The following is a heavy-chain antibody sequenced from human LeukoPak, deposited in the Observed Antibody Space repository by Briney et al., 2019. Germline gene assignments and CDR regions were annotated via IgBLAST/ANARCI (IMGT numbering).Heavy chain of an antibody. Sequence: SETLSLTCAVYGGSFSGYYWSWLRQPPGKGLEWIGEINHSGSTNYNPSLKSRVTISVDTSKNQFSLKLSSVTAADTAVYYCARGPKRGYYYDSSGPNWFDPWGQGTLVTVSS. CDR2: INHSGST. CDR3: ARGPKRGYYYDSSGPNWFDP. J-gene: IGHJ5*02. V-gene: IGHV4-34*01. CDR1: GGSFSGYY. D-gene: IGHD3-22*01.